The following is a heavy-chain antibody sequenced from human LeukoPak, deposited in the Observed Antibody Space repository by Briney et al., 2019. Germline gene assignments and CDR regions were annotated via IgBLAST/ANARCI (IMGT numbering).Heavy chain of an antibody. CDR3: AADGGYGRTYYY. D-gene: IGHD5-18*01. V-gene: IGHV3-53*01. Sequence: PGGSLRLSCAASGFAVSSNYMSWVRQAPGKGLEWVSVIDSGGSTYYADSVKGRFTLSRDNSKNTLYLQMSGLRAEDTAVYYYAADGGYGRTYYYWGQGTLVTVSS. CDR1: GFAVSSNY. J-gene: IGHJ4*02. CDR2: IDSGGST.